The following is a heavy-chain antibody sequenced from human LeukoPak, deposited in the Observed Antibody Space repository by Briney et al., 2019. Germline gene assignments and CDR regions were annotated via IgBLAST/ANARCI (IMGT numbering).Heavy chain of an antibody. CDR1: GFTFSNYN. V-gene: IGHV3-21*01. CDR3: ARPNFYPDY. Sequence: GGSLRLSCAASGFTFSNYNMKWVRQAPGKGLEWVSSISRSRVYIYYADSVKGRFTISRDNAKNSLYLQMNSLRAEDTAVYYCARPNFYPDYWGQGTLVTVSS. J-gene: IGHJ4*02. D-gene: IGHD1-1*01. CDR2: ISRSRVYI.